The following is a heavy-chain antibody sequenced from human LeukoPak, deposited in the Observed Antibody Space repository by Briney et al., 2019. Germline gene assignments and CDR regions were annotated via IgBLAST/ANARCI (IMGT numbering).Heavy chain of an antibody. CDR3: AREKSDGSIDY. CDR2: ISSKSSYI. J-gene: IGHJ4*02. D-gene: IGHD2-21*02. CDR1: RFTFSTYA. V-gene: IGHV3-21*01. Sequence: GGSLRLSCAASRFTFSTYAMNWVRQAPGKGLEWVSSISSKSSYIYYADSVKGRFTISRDNAKNSLYLRVNSLRVEDTAVYYCAREKSDGSIDYWGQGTLVTVSS.